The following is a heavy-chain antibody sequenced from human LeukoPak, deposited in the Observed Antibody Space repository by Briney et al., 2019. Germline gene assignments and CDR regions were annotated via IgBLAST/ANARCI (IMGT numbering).Heavy chain of an antibody. CDR1: GFTFSDYY. CDR2: ISSSGSTV. V-gene: IGHV3-11*04. Sequence: GGSLRLSCAASGFTFSDYYMTWIRQAPGKGLEWISYISSSGSTVYYADSMRGRFTISRDNAKNSLYLQVDSLRAENTAVYYCARVYSSSWYYFEFWGQGTLVTVSS. D-gene: IGHD6-13*01. CDR3: ARVYSSSWYYFEF. J-gene: IGHJ4*02.